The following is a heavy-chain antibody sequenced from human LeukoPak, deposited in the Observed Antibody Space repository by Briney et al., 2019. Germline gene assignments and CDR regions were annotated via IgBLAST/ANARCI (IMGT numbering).Heavy chain of an antibody. J-gene: IGHJ4*02. Sequence: GGSLRLSCAASGSTSSDHYMDWVRQAPGKGLEWVGRTRNKANSYSTEYAASVKGRFIISRDASKNSLYLQMNTLKTEDTAVYYCARSYYYGGSSYYIDYWGQGTLVTVSS. V-gene: IGHV3-72*01. CDR1: GSTSSDHY. D-gene: IGHD3-22*01. CDR2: TRNKANSYST. CDR3: ARSYYYGGSSYYIDY.